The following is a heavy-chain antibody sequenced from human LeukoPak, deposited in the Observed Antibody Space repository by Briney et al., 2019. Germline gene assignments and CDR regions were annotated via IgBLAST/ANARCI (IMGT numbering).Heavy chain of an antibody. CDR3: AKEGSNGDFDY. CDR1: GFTFSSYD. D-gene: IGHD1-26*01. Sequence: GGSLRLSCAASGFTFSSYDMHWVRQAPGKGLEWVTVISYDGSNKYYGDSVKGRFTISRDNSKNPLYLKMNSLRAEDTAVYYCAKEGSNGDFDYWGQGTLVTVSS. J-gene: IGHJ4*02. V-gene: IGHV3-30*18. CDR2: ISYDGSNK.